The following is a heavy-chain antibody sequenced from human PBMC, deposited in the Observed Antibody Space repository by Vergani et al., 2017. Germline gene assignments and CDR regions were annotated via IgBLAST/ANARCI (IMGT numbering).Heavy chain of an antibody. CDR1: GYSISSGYY. V-gene: IGHV4-38-2*02. Sequence: QVRLQESGPGLVKPSETLSLTCTVSGYSISSGYYWGWIRQPPGKGLEWIGSISHSGYTFYSPSLKSRVSMSVDTSKNQFSLRVNSVTAADTAVYYCARRSGIVYDIFSGTQYFFDFWGQGTLVTVSS. CDR3: ARRSGIVYDIFSGTQYFFDF. D-gene: IGHD3-9*01. CDR2: ISHSGYT. J-gene: IGHJ4*02.